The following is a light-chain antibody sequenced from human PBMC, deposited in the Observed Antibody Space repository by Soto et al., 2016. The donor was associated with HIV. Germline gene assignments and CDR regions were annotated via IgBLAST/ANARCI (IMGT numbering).Light chain of an antibody. J-gene: IGKJ4*01. CDR2: DAS. V-gene: IGKV1-33*01. CDR1: QDISNY. Sequence: DIQMTQSPSSLSASVGDRVTITCQASQDISNYLNWYQQKPGKAPKLLIYDASNLETGVPSRFSGSGSGTDFTFTISSLQPEDIATYYCQHYNSYPLTFGGGTKVEIK. CDR3: QHYNSYPLT.